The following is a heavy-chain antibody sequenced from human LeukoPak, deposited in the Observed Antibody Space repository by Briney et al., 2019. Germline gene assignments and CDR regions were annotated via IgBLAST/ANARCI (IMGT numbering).Heavy chain of an antibody. D-gene: IGHD3-10*01. CDR3: AKANYGSGSNYYYGMDV. CDR2: IWYDGSNK. CDR1: GFTFSTYG. V-gene: IGHV3-33*06. J-gene: IGHJ6*02. Sequence: GGSLRLSCAASGFTFSTYGMHWVRQAPGKGLEWVAVIWYDGSNKYYADSVKGRFTISRDNSKNTLYLQMNSLRAEDTAVYYCAKANYGSGSNYYYGMDVWGQGTTVTVSS.